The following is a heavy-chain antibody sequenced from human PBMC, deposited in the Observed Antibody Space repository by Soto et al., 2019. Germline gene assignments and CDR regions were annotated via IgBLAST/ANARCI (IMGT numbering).Heavy chain of an antibody. Sequence: PGGSLRLSCAASGFTFSSYAMSWVRQAPGKGLEWVSAISGSGGSTYYADSVKGRFTISRDNSKNTLYLQMNSLRAEDTAVYYCANGKYYYDSSFKMPYFDYWGQGTLVTVSS. J-gene: IGHJ4*02. CDR1: GFTFSSYA. CDR2: ISGSGGST. V-gene: IGHV3-23*01. CDR3: ANGKYYYDSSFKMPYFDY. D-gene: IGHD3-22*01.